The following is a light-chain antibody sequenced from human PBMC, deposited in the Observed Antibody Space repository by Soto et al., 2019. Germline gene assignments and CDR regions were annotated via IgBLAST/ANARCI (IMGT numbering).Light chain of an antibody. Sequence: EIVLTQSPGTLSLSPGERATLSCRASQSVSSSYFAWYQQKPGQAPRLLIYGASSRATGIPDRFSGSGSGTDFTLTISRLEPEDFAVYYCQQYGSSPVTFGPGTKVAIK. CDR2: GAS. J-gene: IGKJ3*01. V-gene: IGKV3-20*01. CDR3: QQYGSSPVT. CDR1: QSVSSSY.